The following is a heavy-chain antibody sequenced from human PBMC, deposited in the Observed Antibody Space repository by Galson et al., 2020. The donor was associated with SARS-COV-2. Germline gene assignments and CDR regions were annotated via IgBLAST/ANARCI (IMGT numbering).Heavy chain of an antibody. V-gene: IGHV1-2*04. D-gene: IGHD3-3*01. CDR1: GYTFTDYH. J-gene: IGHJ6*02. Sequence: ASVKVSCKASGYTFTDYHIHWVRQAPGQGLEWMGWINPKSDGTVYAQKFLGWVTMTRDMSINTAYMELTWLKSDDTAVYYCARGPKLPIFGVDYGLDVWGQGTTVTVSS. CDR3: ARGPKLPIFGVDYGLDV. CDR2: INPKSDGT.